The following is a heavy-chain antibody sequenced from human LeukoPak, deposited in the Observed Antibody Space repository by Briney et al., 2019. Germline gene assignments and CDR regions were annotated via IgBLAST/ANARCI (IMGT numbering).Heavy chain of an antibody. D-gene: IGHD4-23*01. J-gene: IGHJ4*02. CDR3: ARGHSISTVVTPPYR. CDR2: INRSGST. Sequence: PSETLSLTCAVYGGSFSGYYWSWIRQPPGKGLEWIGEINRSGSTNYNPSLKSRVTISVDTSKNQFSLKLSSVTAADTAVYYCARGHSISTVVTPPYRWGQGTLVTVSS. V-gene: IGHV4-34*01. CDR1: GGSFSGYY.